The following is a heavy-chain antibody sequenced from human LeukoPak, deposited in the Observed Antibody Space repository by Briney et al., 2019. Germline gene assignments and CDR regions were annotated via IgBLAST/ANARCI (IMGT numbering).Heavy chain of an antibody. Sequence: GRSVRLSCAASGFTFSSYAMHWARRAPGKGREWVALISYDGSNKYYADSVKGRFTISRENSKNTMYLQMNSLRAEDTAVYYCARERGLWFGEIGWFDPWGQGTLVTVSS. CDR1: GFTFSSYA. D-gene: IGHD3-10*01. CDR3: ARERGLWFGEIGWFDP. V-gene: IGHV3-30*04. CDR2: ISYDGSNK. J-gene: IGHJ5*02.